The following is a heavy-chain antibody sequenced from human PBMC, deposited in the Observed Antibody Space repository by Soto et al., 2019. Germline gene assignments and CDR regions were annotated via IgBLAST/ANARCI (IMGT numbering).Heavy chain of an antibody. CDR2: ISGSGGTT. J-gene: IGHJ4*02. CDR1: AFTFSNYA. CDR3: AKSQIGAARSGDY. D-gene: IGHD6-13*01. V-gene: IGHV3-23*01. Sequence: GGSLRLSCAASAFTFSNYAMNWGRQAPGKGLEWVSAISGSGGTTYYADSVKGRFTISRDNSKNTLYLQMNNLRAEDTAVYYCAKSQIGAARSGDYWGQGTLVTVSS.